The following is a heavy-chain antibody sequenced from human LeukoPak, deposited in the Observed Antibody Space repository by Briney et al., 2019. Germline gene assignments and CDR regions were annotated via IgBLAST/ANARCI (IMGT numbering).Heavy chain of an antibody. CDR3: ARDQGIFYFDY. V-gene: IGHV1-18*01. D-gene: IGHD2/OR15-2a*01. Sequence: ASVKVSRKTSGYIFTTSGISWVRQAPGQGLEWVGWISAYTGSANFAQKFQDRVNLTTDTATNTAYMELRSLRSDDTAVYFCARDQGIFYFDYWGQGTLVTVSS. CDR2: ISAYTGSA. CDR1: GYIFTTSG. J-gene: IGHJ4*02.